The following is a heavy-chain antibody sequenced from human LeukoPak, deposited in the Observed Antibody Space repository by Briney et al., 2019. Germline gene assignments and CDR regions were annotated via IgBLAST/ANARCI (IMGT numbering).Heavy chain of an antibody. CDR1: GGSISGYY. CDR2: MYHTGST. J-gene: IGHJ6*03. CDR3: ARLGTYCSGGRCYPGDYYMDV. Sequence: SETLSLTCTVSGGSISGYYWSWIRQPPGKELEWLGYMYHTGSTNYNPSLKSRVTISVDTANNQFSLKLTSVTAADTAVYYCARLGTYCSGGRCYPGDYYMDVWGKGTTVTVSS. D-gene: IGHD2-15*01. V-gene: IGHV4-59*01.